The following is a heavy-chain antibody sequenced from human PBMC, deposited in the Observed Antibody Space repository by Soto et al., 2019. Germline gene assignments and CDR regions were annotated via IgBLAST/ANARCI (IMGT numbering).Heavy chain of an antibody. J-gene: IGHJ4*02. V-gene: IGHV5-51*01. CDR3: GVRAVSIRNDPNYFTL. CDR1: GHSFSNYW. CDR2: IYPGDSET. D-gene: IGHD3-10*01. Sequence: PGESLKISCKGSGHSFSNYWIGWVRQMPGKGLEWMGIIYPGDSETRYSPSFEGQVTISADTSVSTAYLQWSSLKASDTAIYYCGVRAVSIRNDPNYFTLWGQGTLVTVSS.